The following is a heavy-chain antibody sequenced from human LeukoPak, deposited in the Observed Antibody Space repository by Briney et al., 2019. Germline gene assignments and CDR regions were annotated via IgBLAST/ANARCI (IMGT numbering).Heavy chain of an antibody. D-gene: IGHD6-19*01. V-gene: IGHV3-21*01. CDR1: GFTFSSYS. CDR3: AKDKSGWYDY. J-gene: IGHJ4*02. CDR2: ISSSSSYI. Sequence: GGSLRLSCAASGFTFSSYSMNWVRQAPGKGLEWVSSISSSSSYIYYADSVKDRFTISRDNAKNSLYLQMNSLRAEDTAVYYCAKDKSGWYDYWGQGTLVTVSS.